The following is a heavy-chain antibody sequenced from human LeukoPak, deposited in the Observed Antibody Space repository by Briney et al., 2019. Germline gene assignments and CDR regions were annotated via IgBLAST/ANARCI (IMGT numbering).Heavy chain of an antibody. D-gene: IGHD1-26*01. CDR3: AKVWYSGSYYGSYFDY. Sequence: SGRSLRLSCAASGFTFDDYAMHWVRQAPGKGLEWVSGISWNSGSIGYADSVKGRFTISRDNAKNSLYLQMNSLRAEDTALYYCAKVWYSGSYYGSYFDYWGQGTLVTVSS. J-gene: IGHJ4*02. V-gene: IGHV3-9*01. CDR1: GFTFDDYA. CDR2: ISWNSGSI.